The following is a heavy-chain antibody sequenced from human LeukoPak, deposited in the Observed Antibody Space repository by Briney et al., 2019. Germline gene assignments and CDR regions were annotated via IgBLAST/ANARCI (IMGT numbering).Heavy chain of an antibody. D-gene: IGHD3-10*01. V-gene: IGHV4-34*01. CDR1: GGSFSGYY. CDR2: INHSGST. CDR3: ARMAVLSWYFDL. J-gene: IGHJ2*01. Sequence: SETLSLTCAVYGGSFSGYYWSWIRQPPGKGLEWIGEINHSGSTNYNPSLKSRVTISVDTSKNQFSLKLSSVTAADTAVYYCARMAVLSWYFDLWGRGTLVTVSS.